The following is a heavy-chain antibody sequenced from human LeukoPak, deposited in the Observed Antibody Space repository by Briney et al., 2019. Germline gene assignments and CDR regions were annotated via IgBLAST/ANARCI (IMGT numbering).Heavy chain of an antibody. CDR1: GCSITSYY. D-gene: IGHD6-6*01. J-gene: IGHJ6*02. V-gene: IGHV4-59*01. Sequence: SETLSLTCTVSGCSITSYYWSWIRQPPGKGLEWIGYIYYSGSTNYNPSLKSRVTISVDKSKNQFSLKLSSVTGADTAVYYCARSIAAWLSMDVWGQGTTVTVSS. CDR2: IYYSGST. CDR3: ARSIAAWLSMDV.